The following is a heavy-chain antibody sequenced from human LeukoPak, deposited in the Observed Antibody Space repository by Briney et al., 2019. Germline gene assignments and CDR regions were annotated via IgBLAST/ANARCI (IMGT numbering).Heavy chain of an antibody. CDR1: GGSFSGYY. Sequence: SETLSLTCAVYGGSFSGYYWSWIRQPPGKGLEWIGGINHSGCTNYNPSLKSRVTISVDTSKNQFSLKLSSVTAADTAVYYCARSFSGYFDYWGQGTLVTVSS. D-gene: IGHD3-22*01. V-gene: IGHV4-34*01. J-gene: IGHJ4*02. CDR3: ARSFSGYFDY. CDR2: INHSGCT.